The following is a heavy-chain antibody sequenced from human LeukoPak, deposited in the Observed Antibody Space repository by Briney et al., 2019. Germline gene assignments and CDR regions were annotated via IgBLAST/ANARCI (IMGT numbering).Heavy chain of an antibody. CDR3: TTLGKVN. CDR2: VKSKTDGGTT. J-gene: IGHJ4*02. Sequence: PGGSLRLSCAASGFTFSNAWMSWVRQAPGKGLEWVGRVKSKTDGGTTDYAAPVKGRFTISRGDLEDTVYLQMNSLKTDDTAVYYCTTLGKVNWGQGTLVTVSS. CDR1: GFTFSNAW. V-gene: IGHV3-15*01.